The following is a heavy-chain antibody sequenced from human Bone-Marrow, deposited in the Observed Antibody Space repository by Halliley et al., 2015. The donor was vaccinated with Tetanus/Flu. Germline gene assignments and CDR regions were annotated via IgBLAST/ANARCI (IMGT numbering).Heavy chain of an antibody. CDR2: ISGSTGRT. CDR3: ARILTGAKSLDY. V-gene: IGHV3-23*01. CDR1: GFTLSSYD. J-gene: IGHJ4*02. D-gene: IGHD3-9*01. Sequence: AASGFTLSSYDMRWVRQAPGKGLEWVSSISGSTGRTYYPDSGKGRFTISSDNSKNTLYLQMNILRAEDTAVYYCARILTGAKSLDYWGQGTFVTVSS.